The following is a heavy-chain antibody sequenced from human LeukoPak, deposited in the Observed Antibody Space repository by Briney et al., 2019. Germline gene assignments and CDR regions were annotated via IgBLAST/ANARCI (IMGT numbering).Heavy chain of an antibody. J-gene: IGHJ4*02. V-gene: IGHV1-46*01. CDR2: INPSGGST. CDR1: GYTFTSYY. CDR3: ARESSVEMTFDY. Sequence: WASVTVSCTASGYTFTSYYMHWVRQAPGQGLEWMGIINPSGGSTSYAQKFQGRVTMTRDTSTSTVYMELSSLRSEDTAVYYCARESSVEMTFDYWGQGTLVTVSS. D-gene: IGHD5-24*01.